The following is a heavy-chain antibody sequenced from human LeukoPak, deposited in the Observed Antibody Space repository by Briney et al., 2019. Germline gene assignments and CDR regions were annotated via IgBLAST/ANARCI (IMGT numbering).Heavy chain of an antibody. V-gene: IGHV3-49*03. CDR3: TRGYIRQWLVLRDAFDI. Sequence: GGSLRLSCTAYGFTFGDYAMSWFRQAPGKGLEWVGFIRSKAYGGTTEYAASVKGRFTISRDDSKSIAYLQMNSLKTEDTAVCYCTRGYIRQWLVLRDAFDICGQGTMVTVSS. CDR1: GFTFGDYA. J-gene: IGHJ3*02. CDR2: IRSKAYGGTT. D-gene: IGHD6-19*01.